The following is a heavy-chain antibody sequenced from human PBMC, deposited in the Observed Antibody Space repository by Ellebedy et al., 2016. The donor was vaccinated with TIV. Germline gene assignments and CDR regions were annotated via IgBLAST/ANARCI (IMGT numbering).Heavy chain of an antibody. Sequence: PGGSLRLSCAASGFTFSTYAMRWFRQAPGKGLEWVSALTTGGVTFYADSVKGRFTISRDNAKNSLYLQMNSLRAEDTAVYYCSRGIAAVMYWGQGTLVTVSS. CDR3: SRGIAAVMY. D-gene: IGHD6-13*01. CDR1: GFTFSTYA. J-gene: IGHJ4*02. CDR2: LTTGGVT. V-gene: IGHV3-21*01.